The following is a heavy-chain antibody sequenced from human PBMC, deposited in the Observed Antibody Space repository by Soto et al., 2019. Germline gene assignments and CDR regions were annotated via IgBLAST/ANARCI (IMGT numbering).Heavy chain of an antibody. V-gene: IGHV1-69*12. CDR3: ARNAPLYGNYVRFDP. Sequence: QVQLVQSGAEVKKPGSSVKVSCKASGGTFSSYAISWVRQAPGQGLEWMGGFIPTFGTANYAQKSQGRVTVTADGSTSTADRELGSLCAEATAVYYCARNAPLYGNYVRFDPWGQGTLVTVSS. CDR1: GGTFSSYA. J-gene: IGHJ5*02. D-gene: IGHD4-17*01. CDR2: FIPTFGTA.